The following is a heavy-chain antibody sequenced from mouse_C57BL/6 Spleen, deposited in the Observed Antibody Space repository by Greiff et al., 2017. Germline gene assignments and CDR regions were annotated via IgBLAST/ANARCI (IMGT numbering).Heavy chain of an antibody. CDR3: TRPLIRDFDY. J-gene: IGHJ2*01. D-gene: IGHD3-2*02. CDR2: IDPETGGT. CDR1: GYTFTDYE. Sequence: QVQLQQSGAELVRPGASVTLSCKASGYTFTDYEMHWVKQTPVHGLEWIGAIDPETGGTAYNQKFKGKAILTADKSSSTAYMELRSLTSEDSAVYYGTRPLIRDFDYWGQGTTLTVSS. V-gene: IGHV1-15*01.